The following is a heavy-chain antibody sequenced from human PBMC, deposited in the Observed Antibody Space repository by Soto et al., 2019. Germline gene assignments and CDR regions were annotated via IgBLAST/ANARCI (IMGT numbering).Heavy chain of an antibody. D-gene: IGHD2-8*01. CDR1: GFSVGSNY. CDR2: IYSNGDT. CDR3: ARKSDSSPVPEADGV. J-gene: IGHJ4*02. V-gene: IGHV3-53*02. Sequence: EVQLVETGGGLIQPGGSLRLSCAASGFSVGSNYMTWVRQSPGKGLEWVSLIYSNGDTDYADSVKGRFSISRDNFKNTLCLQMNNLRAEDTAVYHCARKSDSSPVPEADGVWGRGTLVTVSS.